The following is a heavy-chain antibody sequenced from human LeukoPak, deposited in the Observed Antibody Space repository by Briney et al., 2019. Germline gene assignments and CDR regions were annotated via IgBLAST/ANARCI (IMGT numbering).Heavy chain of an antibody. D-gene: IGHD3-3*01. Sequence: GGSLRLSCAASGFTFTDYAMNWVRQAPGKGLEWVASTKGNGGSTNYTDSVKDRFTISRDNSKNTLYLQMNSLRAEDTAVYYCAKTVYDFWSGYIESGAFDIWGQGTMVTVSS. CDR2: TKGNGGST. J-gene: IGHJ3*02. V-gene: IGHV3-23*01. CDR1: GFTFTDYA. CDR3: AKTVYDFWSGYIESGAFDI.